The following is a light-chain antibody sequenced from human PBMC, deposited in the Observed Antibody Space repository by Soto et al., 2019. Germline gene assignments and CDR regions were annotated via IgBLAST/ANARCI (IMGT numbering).Light chain of an antibody. J-gene: IGKJ1*01. Sequence: PKSPATLSMTLGERATLSCRASQSVSSRLAWYQQKPGQAPRLLIHGATTRATGIPARFSGSGSGTDFTLTISSLQSEDFAVYYCQQYNNWPWTFGQGTKVDIK. CDR3: QQYNNWPWT. V-gene: IGKV3-15*01. CDR1: QSVSSR. CDR2: GAT.